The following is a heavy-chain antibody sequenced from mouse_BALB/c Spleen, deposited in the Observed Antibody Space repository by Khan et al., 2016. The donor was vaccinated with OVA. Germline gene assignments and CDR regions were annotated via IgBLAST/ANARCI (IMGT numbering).Heavy chain of an antibody. D-gene: IGHD1-1*01. CDR3: ARSGYGSVGY. CDR1: GYTFTDYI. Sequence: QVQLQQSGPVLVKPGASVKMSCKASGYTFTDYIINWVRQRTGQGLEWIGQIYPGSGSTYYNEKFKGKATLTADKSSNTAYLQLRSLTSEDSAVYVCARSGYGSVGYWGQGTTLTGSS. J-gene: IGHJ2*01. CDR2: IYPGSGST. V-gene: IGHV1-77*01.